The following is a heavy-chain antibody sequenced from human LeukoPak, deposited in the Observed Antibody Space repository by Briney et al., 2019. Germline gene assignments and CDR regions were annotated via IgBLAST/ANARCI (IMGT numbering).Heavy chain of an antibody. J-gene: IGHJ4*02. Sequence: GGSLRLSCAASGFTFSSYEMNWVRQAPGKGLEWVSYISSSGSTIYYADSVKGRFTISRDNSKNTLYLHMNSLRAEDTAVYYCAKTGNPATGDYWGQGTLVTVSS. V-gene: IGHV3-48*03. CDR1: GFTFSSYE. CDR2: ISSSGSTI. CDR3: AKTGNPATGDY. D-gene: IGHD1-1*01.